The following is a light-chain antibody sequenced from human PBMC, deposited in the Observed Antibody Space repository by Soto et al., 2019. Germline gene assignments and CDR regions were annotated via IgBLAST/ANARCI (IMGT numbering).Light chain of an antibody. V-gene: IGKV2-30*01. CDR2: KVS. CDR3: MAETHGTST. J-gene: IGKJ4*02. Sequence: DVVMTQSPLSLPVTLGQPASISCRSIQSLVYSDGNTYLHWFQQRPGQSPRLLIHKVSIRDSGVHDRFRGRAAGTDFILKIIRVEHEEVGVYYRMAETHGTSTLGPGTKGEIK. CDR1: QSLVYSDGNTY.